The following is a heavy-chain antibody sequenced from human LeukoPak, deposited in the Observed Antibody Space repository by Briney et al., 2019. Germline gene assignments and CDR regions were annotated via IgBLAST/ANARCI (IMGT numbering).Heavy chain of an antibody. CDR1: GGSISSYY. Sequence: SETLSLTCTVSGGSISSYYWSWIRQPPGKGLEWIGYIYYSGSTNYNPSLKSRVTISVDTSKNQFSLKLNSVTAADTAVYYCARVYCSSTSCYLEDAFDIWGQGTMVTVSS. CDR2: IYYSGST. D-gene: IGHD2-2*01. V-gene: IGHV4-59*01. CDR3: ARVYCSSTSCYLEDAFDI. J-gene: IGHJ3*02.